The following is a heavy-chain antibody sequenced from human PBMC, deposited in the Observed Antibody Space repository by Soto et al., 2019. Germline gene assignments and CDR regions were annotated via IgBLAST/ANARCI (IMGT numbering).Heavy chain of an antibody. D-gene: IGHD2-15*01. Sequence: QVQLQQWGAGLLKPSETLSLTCAVYGGSFSGYYWSWIRQPPGKGLEWIGEINHSGSTNYNPALKSGVTISVDTSTNQFSLKLSSVTAADTAVYYCARGDIVVVVAATPSSWAFDIWGQGTMVTVSS. CDR3: ARGDIVVVVAATPSSWAFDI. CDR1: GGSFSGYY. V-gene: IGHV4-34*01. CDR2: INHSGST. J-gene: IGHJ3*02.